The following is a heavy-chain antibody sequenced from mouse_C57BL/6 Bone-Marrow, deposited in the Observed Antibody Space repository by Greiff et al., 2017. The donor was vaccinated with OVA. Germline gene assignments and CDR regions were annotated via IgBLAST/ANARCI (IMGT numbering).Heavy chain of an antibody. CDR1: GYTFTSYG. CDR3: ASSYTAGVKTYFDY. V-gene: IGHV1-81*01. CDR2: IYPRSGNT. Sequence: QVQLQQSGAELARPGASVKLSCKASGYTFTSYGISWVKQRTGQGLEWIGEIYPRSGNTYYTEKFKGQATLTADKSSSTAYMELRSLTSEDSAFDVCASSYTAGVKTYFDYWGQGTTLTVSS. D-gene: IGHD1-3*01. J-gene: IGHJ2*01.